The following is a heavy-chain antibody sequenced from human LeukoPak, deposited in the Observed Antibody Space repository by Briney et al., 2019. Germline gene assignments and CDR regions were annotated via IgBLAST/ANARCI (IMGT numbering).Heavy chain of an antibody. Sequence: SETLSLTCTVSGVSINSHYWRWIRQPPGKGLEWIGFIYDSGSANYRSSLESRVTMTLDTSKNQFSLKLNSVTAADTAVYYCARVLQNYYHLDVWGKGTTVTVSS. V-gene: IGHV4-59*11. CDR2: IYDSGSA. J-gene: IGHJ6*03. CDR1: GVSINSHY. CDR3: ARVLQNYYHLDV. D-gene: IGHD3-3*01.